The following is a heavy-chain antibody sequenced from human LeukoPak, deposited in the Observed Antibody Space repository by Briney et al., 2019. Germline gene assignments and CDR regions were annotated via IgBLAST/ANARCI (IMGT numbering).Heavy chain of an antibody. V-gene: IGHV1-69*13. CDR2: IIPIFGTA. D-gene: IGHD6-13*01. Sequence: ASVKVSCKASGGTFSSYAISWLRQAPGQGLEWMGGIIPIFGTANYAQKFQGRVTITADDSTSTAYMELRSLRSDDTAVYYCARNVHIAAAGNDYWGQGTLVTVSS. J-gene: IGHJ4*02. CDR3: ARNVHIAAAGNDY. CDR1: GGTFSSYA.